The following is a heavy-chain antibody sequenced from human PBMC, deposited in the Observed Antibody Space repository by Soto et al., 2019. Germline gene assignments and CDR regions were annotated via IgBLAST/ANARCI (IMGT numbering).Heavy chain of an antibody. D-gene: IGHD3-22*01. V-gene: IGHV3-23*01. CDR2: ISVSGGST. J-gene: IGHJ4*02. Sequence: PWGSLKISCATSGFTFSIYAMSWVRQDPGNGLESVPAISVSGGSTYYADSVKGRFTISRDNSKNTLYLQMNSLRAEDTAVYYCAKDHLKSNHSINMIVVVILNLFDYSGQGTLVTVYS. CDR1: GFTFSIYA. CDR3: AKDHLKSNHSINMIVVVILNLFDY.